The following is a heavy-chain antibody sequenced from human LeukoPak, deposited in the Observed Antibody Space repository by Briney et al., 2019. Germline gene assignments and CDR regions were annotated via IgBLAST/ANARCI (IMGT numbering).Heavy chain of an antibody. CDR3: ARPIQRYSGYEDWFDP. Sequence: GGSLRLSCAASGFTYSSYAMSWVRQAPGKGLEWVSAISVSGGSTYYADSVKGRFTISRDNSKNTLYLQMNSLRAEDTAVYYCARPIQRYSGYEDWFDPWGQGTLVTVSS. CDR2: ISVSGGST. CDR1: GFTYSSYA. J-gene: IGHJ5*02. D-gene: IGHD5-12*01. V-gene: IGHV3-23*01.